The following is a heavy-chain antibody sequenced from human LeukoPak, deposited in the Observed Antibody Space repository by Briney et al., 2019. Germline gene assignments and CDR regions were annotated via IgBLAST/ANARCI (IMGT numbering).Heavy chain of an antibody. D-gene: IGHD6-19*01. V-gene: IGHV1-69*05. Sequence: SVKVPCKASGGTFSSYAISWVRQAPGQGLEWMGGIIPIFGTANYAQKFQGRVTITTDKSTSTAYMELSSLRSEDTAVYYCARQIAVALRRRRGWFDPWGQGTLVTVSS. CDR3: ARQIAVALRRRRGWFDP. CDR1: GGTFSSYA. CDR2: IIPIFGTA. J-gene: IGHJ5*02.